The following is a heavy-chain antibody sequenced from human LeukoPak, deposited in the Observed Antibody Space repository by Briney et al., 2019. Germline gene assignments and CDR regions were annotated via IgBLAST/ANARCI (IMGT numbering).Heavy chain of an antibody. CDR1: GGTFSSYA. D-gene: IGHD2-21*02. CDR3: ALAYCGGDCYESAEYFQH. Sequence: GASVKVSCKASGGTFSSYAISWVRQAPGQGLEWMGRIIPIFGIANYAQKFQGRVTITAGKSTSTAYMELSSLRSEDTAVYYCALAYCGGDCYESAEYFQHWGQGTLVTVSS. J-gene: IGHJ1*01. V-gene: IGHV1-69*04. CDR2: IIPIFGIA.